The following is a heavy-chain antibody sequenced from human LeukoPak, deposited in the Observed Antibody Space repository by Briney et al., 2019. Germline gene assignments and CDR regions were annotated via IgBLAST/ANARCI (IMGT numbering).Heavy chain of an antibody. CDR3: ARIMDTAWGMDV. CDR2: IYYSGGT. Sequence: PSETLSLTCTVSGASISKYYWSWIRQPPGQVLEWIGYIYYSGGTNYNPSLRSRVTISVDTSRKQFSLQLTSVTAADTAVYYCARIMDTAWGMDVWGQGTTVTVSS. V-gene: IGHV4-59*01. D-gene: IGHD5-18*01. J-gene: IGHJ6*02. CDR1: GASISKYY.